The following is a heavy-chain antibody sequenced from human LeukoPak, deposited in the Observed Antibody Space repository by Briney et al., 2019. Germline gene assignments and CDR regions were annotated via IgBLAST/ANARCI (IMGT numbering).Heavy chain of an antibody. J-gene: IGHJ6*03. V-gene: IGHV3-23*01. CDR2: ISGSGGST. CDR3: AKEEGVYYYYYYMDV. Sequence: TGGSLRLSCAASGFTFSSYAMSWVRQAPGKGLEWFSAISGSGGSTYYADSVKGRFTISRDNSKNTLYLQMNSLRAEDTAVYYCAKEEGVYYYYYYMDVWGKGTTVTVSS. CDR1: GFTFSSYA.